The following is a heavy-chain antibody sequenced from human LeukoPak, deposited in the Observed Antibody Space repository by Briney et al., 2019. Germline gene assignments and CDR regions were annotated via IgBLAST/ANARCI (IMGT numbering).Heavy chain of an antibody. J-gene: IGHJ4*02. D-gene: IGHD3-10*01. V-gene: IGHV3-64*01. CDR1: GFTFSRHA. CDR3: AREALGQAIDF. Sequence: GGSLRLSCAASGFTFSRHAMHWVRQAPGKGLEFVSAISSSGTTPYYARSVKDRFFTSRDNSRNILFLQMGRLRADDMAVYYCAREALGQAIDFWGQGTLVTVSS. CDR2: ISSSGTTP.